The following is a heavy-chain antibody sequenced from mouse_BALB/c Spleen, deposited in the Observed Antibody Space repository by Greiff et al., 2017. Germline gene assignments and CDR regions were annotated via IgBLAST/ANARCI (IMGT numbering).Heavy chain of an antibody. CDR3: ARQLTGSYAMDY. V-gene: IGHV5-12-2*01. J-gene: IGHJ4*01. CDR2: ISNGGGST. Sequence: DVMLVESGGGLVQPGGSLKLSCAASGFTFSSYTMSWVRQTPEKRLEWVAYISNGGGSTYYPDTVKGRFTISRDNAKNTLYLQMSSLKSEDTAMYYCARQLTGSYAMDYWGQGTSVTVSS. D-gene: IGHD2-13*01. CDR1: GFTFSSYT.